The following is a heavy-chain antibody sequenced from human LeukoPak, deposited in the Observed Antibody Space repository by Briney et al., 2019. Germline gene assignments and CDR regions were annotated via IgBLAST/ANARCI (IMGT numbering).Heavy chain of an antibody. Sequence: PGKSLRLSCATSGFTFDDYGMHWVRQPPGKGLEWISGISWNGAYIRYADSVKGRFTVSRDNAKNSLYLQMNGLRAEDTALYYCAREFSNYSPYFDYWGQGTLVTVSS. CDR3: AREFSNYSPYFDY. CDR2: ISWNGAYI. CDR1: GFTFDDYG. D-gene: IGHD4-11*01. V-gene: IGHV3-9*01. J-gene: IGHJ4*02.